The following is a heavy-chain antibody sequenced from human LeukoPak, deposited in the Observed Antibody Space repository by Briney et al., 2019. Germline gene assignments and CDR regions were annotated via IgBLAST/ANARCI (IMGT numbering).Heavy chain of an antibody. CDR1: GFTFSSYA. J-gene: IGHJ4*02. Sequence: PGGSLRLSCAASGFTFSSYAMSWVRQAPGKGPEWVSTISGSGDSTYYADSVKGRFTISRDNSKNTLYLQMNSLRAEDTAVYYCAKEGIAVAGPFYYWGQGTLVTVSS. CDR3: AKEGIAVAGPFYY. CDR2: ISGSGDST. D-gene: IGHD6-19*01. V-gene: IGHV3-23*01.